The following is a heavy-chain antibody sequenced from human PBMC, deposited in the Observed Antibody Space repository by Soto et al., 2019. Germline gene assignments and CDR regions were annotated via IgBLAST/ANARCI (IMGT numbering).Heavy chain of an antibody. CDR2: IYYSGST. CDR3: ARGVGWNYDSSGSFDY. CDR1: GGSISSYY. D-gene: IGHD3-22*01. Sequence: TSETLSLTCTVSGGSISSYYWSWIRQPPGKGLEWIGYIYYSGSTNYNPSLKSRVTISVDTSKNQFSLKLSSVTAADTAVYYCARGVGWNYDSSGSFDYWGQGTLVTVSS. V-gene: IGHV4-59*01. J-gene: IGHJ4*02.